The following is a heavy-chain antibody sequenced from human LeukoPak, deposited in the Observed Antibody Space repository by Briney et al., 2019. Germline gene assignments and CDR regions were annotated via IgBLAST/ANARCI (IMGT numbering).Heavy chain of an antibody. CDR2: INSAGRT. CDR3: ARGCGGDCYSDDAFDI. V-gene: IGHV3-66*01. J-gene: IGHJ3*02. D-gene: IGHD2-21*02. Sequence: GGSLRLSCAASGFTVSNNYMSWVRQAPGKGLEWVSLINSAGRTYYADSLKGRFTISRDNSKSTLYLHMNSLRAEDTAVYYCARGCGGDCYSDDAFDIWGQGTMVTVSS. CDR1: GFTVSNNY.